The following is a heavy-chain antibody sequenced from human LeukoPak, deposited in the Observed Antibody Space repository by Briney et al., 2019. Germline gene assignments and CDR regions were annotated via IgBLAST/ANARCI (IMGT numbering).Heavy chain of an antibody. CDR2: ISGSGGST. CDR1: GFTFSSYA. J-gene: IGHJ4*02. V-gene: IGHV3-23*01. CDR3: ARRGFYDTSGYLFDH. D-gene: IGHD3-22*01. Sequence: PGGSLRLSCAASGFTFSSYAMSWVRQAPGKGLEWVSAISGSGGSTYYADSVKGRFTISRDNAKNSLYLQMNSLRAEDTALYYCARRGFYDTSGYLFDHWGQGTLVTVSS.